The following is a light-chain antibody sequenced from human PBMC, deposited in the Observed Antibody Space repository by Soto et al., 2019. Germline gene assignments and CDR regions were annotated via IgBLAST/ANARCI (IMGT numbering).Light chain of an antibody. CDR2: DVS. J-gene: IGLJ1*01. CDR3: NSYRSTSTRYV. CDR1: ISDVGSYNY. V-gene: IGLV2-14*01. Sequence: QSALTQPASVSGSPGQSITISCTGTISDVGSYNYVSWYQQHPGEAPKLIIYDVSNRPSGVSHRFSGSKSGNTASLAISGLQAEDEADYYCNSYRSTSTRYVFGTGTKLTVL.